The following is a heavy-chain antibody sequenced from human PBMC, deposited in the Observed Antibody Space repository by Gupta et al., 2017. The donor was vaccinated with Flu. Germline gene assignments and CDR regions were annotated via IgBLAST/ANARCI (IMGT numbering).Heavy chain of an antibody. Sequence: QGLEWMGGIIPVVGPTNYAQKFQGRVTITADESTSTAYMELSSLRAEDTAVYYCARKGGGHCSGGTCYSFDYWGQGTLVTVSS. CDR3: ARKGGGHCSGGTCYSFDY. D-gene: IGHD2-15*01. CDR2: IIPVVGPT. V-gene: IGHV1-69*01. J-gene: IGHJ4*02.